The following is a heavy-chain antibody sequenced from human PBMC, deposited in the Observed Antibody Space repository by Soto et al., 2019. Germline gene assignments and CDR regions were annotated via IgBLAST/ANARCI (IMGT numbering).Heavy chain of an antibody. J-gene: IGHJ5*02. Sequence: GGSLSLSCAASGFKFNIYGMHWVRQAPGKGLEWVAEIWYDGSNKYHADSVQGRFTISRDNSKDILYLQMNSLRAEDTALYYCARDRRSDRGNWFGPWGQGIPVTVSS. CDR1: GFKFNIYG. V-gene: IGHV3-33*01. CDR2: IWYDGSNK. D-gene: IGHD2-15*01. CDR3: ARDRRSDRGNWFGP.